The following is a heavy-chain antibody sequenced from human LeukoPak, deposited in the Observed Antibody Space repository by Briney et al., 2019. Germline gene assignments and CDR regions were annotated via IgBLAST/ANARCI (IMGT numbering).Heavy chain of an antibody. CDR2: INHSGST. J-gene: IGHJ6*03. V-gene: IGHV4-34*01. CDR1: GGSFSGYY. CDR3: ARVGSWSYYYYYYMDV. Sequence: SETLSLTCAVYGGSFSGYYWSWIRQPPGKGLEWIGEINHSGSTNYNPSLKSRVTTSVDTSKNQFSLKLSSVTAADTAVYYCARVGSWSYYYYYYMDVWGKGTTVTVSS. D-gene: IGHD6-13*01.